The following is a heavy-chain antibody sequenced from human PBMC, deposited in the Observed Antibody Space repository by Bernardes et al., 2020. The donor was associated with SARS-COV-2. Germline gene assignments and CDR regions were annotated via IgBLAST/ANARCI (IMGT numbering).Heavy chain of an antibody. V-gene: IGHV3-30-3*01. CDR2: ISYDGSNK. Sequence: GSLRLSCAASGFTFSSYAMHWVRQAPGKGLEWVAVISYDGSNKYYADSVKGRFTISRDNSKNTLYLQMNSLRAEDTAVYYCASVLLFTFDYWGQGTLVTVSS. CDR3: ASVLLFTFDY. CDR1: GFTFSSYA. J-gene: IGHJ4*02. D-gene: IGHD3-10*01.